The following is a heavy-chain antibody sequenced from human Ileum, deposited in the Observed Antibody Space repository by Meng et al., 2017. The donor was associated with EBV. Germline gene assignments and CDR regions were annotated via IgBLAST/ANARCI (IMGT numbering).Heavy chain of an antibody. CDR3: ARRSFAAGSPDY. D-gene: IGHD3-10*01. CDR2: IYWDDDK. CDR1: AFSLNTGGMD. V-gene: IGHV2-5*02. J-gene: IGHJ4*02. Sequence: QITVKEAGPTLVKPTHTLTVNCTFSAFSLNTGGMDVSWIRQPPGKALEWLALIYWDDDKRYSPSLKTRLTITKDTSKNQVVLTMTNMDPVDTATYYCARRSFAAGSPDYWGQGTLVTASS.